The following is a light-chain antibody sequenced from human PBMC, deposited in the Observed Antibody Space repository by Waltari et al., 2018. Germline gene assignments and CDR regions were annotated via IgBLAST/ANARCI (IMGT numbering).Light chain of an antibody. CDR2: DVS. J-gene: IGLJ2*01. Sequence: QSALTQPASVSGSPGQSITISCTGPSSVVGVYNYVSGYKQHPGKAPKLMIYDVSNRPSGVSNRFSGSKSGNTASLTFSGLQAEDEADYYCSSYTSSSTYVIFGGGTKVTVL. CDR3: SSYTSSSTYVI. CDR1: SSVVGVYNY. V-gene: IGLV2-14*03.